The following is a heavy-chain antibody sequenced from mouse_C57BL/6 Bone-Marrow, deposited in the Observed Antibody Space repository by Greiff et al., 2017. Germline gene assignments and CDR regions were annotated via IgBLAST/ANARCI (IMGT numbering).Heavy chain of an antibody. J-gene: IGHJ2*01. Sequence: QVQLQQPGAELVRPGSSVKLSCKASGYTFTSYWMDWVKQRPGQGLEWIGNIYPSDSETNYNQKFKDKATLTVDKSSSTAYMQLSSLTSEDSAVYYCAHSGSSYGYFDYWGQGTTLTVSS. CDR2: IYPSDSET. CDR3: AHSGSSYGYFDY. CDR1: GYTFTSYW. D-gene: IGHD1-1*01. V-gene: IGHV1-61*01.